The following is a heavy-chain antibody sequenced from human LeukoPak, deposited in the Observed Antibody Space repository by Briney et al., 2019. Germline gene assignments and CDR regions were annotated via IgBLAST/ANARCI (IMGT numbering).Heavy chain of an antibody. CDR2: IYYSGST. J-gene: IGHJ5*02. D-gene: IGHD6-13*01. CDR1: GGSISSYY. Sequence: PSETLSLTCTVSGGSISSYYWSWIRQPPGKGLEWIGYIYYSGSTNYNPSLKSRVTISVDTSKNQFSLKLSSVTAADTAVYYCARGLSSSSWYVRKMNWFDPWGQGTLVTVSS. V-gene: IGHV4-59*12. CDR3: ARGLSSSSWYVRKMNWFDP.